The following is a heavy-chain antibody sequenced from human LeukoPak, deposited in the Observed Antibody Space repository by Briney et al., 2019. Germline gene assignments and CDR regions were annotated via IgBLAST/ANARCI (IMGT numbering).Heavy chain of an antibody. J-gene: IGHJ3*02. CDR1: GFTFSSYS. Sequence: GGSLRLSCAASGFTFSSYSMNWVRQAPGKGLEWVSSISSSSSYIYYADSVKGRFTISRDNAKNSLYLQMNSLRAEDTAVYYCARDLLGKYTQLACAFDIWGQGTMVTVSS. CDR2: ISSSSSYI. CDR3: ARDLLGKYTQLACAFDI. D-gene: IGHD6-6*01. V-gene: IGHV3-21*01.